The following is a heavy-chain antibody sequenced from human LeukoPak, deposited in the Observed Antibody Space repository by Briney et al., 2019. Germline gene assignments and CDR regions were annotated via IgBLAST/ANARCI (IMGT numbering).Heavy chain of an antibody. J-gene: IGHJ4*02. CDR1: GFTFSDYY. Sequence: KSGGSLRLSCAASGFTFSDYYINWIRQAPGKGLEWVSYISSTGNIIYYADSVKGRFTISRDNAKNSPYLQMNSLRAEDTAVYYCATSRSFDHWGQGTLVTVSS. V-gene: IGHV3-11*04. CDR3: ATSRSFDH. CDR2: ISSTGNII.